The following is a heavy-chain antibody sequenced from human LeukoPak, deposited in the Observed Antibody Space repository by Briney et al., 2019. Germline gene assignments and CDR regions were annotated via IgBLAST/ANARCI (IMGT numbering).Heavy chain of an antibody. CDR1: GGSFSGYY. CDR3: ARGSRYGSGSYYNGLRGSTNWFDP. D-gene: IGHD3-10*01. J-gene: IGHJ5*02. Sequence: SETLSLTCAVYGGSFSGYYWSWIRQPPGKGLEWIGEINHSGSTNYNPSLKSRVTISVDTSKNQFSLKLSSVTAADTAVYYCARGSRYGSGSYYNGLRGSTNWFDPWGQGTLVTVSS. CDR2: INHSGST. V-gene: IGHV4-34*01.